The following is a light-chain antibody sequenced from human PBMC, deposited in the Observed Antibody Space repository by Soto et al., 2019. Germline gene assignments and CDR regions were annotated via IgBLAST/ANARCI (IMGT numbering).Light chain of an antibody. V-gene: IGLV1-40*01. Sequence: QAVVTQPPSMSGAPGQRVTISCTGTSANIGAGYDVHWYQQLPGMAPKLLIYGNNKRPSGVPDRFSGSKSGTSASLAITGRQAEDEADYYCQSYDSTLSGLYVLGTGTKLTVL. CDR2: GNN. CDR3: QSYDSTLSGLYV. J-gene: IGLJ1*01. CDR1: SANIGAGYD.